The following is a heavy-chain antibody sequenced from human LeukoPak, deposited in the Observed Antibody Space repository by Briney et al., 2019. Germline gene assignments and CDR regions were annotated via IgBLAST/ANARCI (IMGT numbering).Heavy chain of an antibody. V-gene: IGHV4-59*12. CDR3: ARDSPYNWNYLAFDI. CDR1: GGSISSYY. D-gene: IGHD1-7*01. CDR2: IHFSGST. J-gene: IGHJ3*02. Sequence: SETLSLTCTVSGGSISSYYWSWIRQPPGKGLEWIGYIHFSGSTNYNPSLKSRVTVSDDKSKNQFSLKLSSVTAADTAVYYCARDSPYNWNYLAFDIWGQGTMVTVSS.